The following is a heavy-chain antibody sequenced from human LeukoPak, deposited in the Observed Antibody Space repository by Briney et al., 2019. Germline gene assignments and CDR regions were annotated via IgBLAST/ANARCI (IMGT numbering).Heavy chain of an antibody. V-gene: IGHV3-64D*06. D-gene: IGHD5-12*01. CDR2: VTTDGSST. CDR1: GFIFCSYG. J-gene: IGHJ4*02. Sequence: PGGSLRLSCSLSGFIFCSYGMQWVREAPGTGLEYVSAVTTDGSSTYHADSVKGRFTISRDNSKNTLYLQMSSLRAENTAVYYCVKGGGSSDYWGQGTLVTVSS. CDR3: VKGGGSSDY.